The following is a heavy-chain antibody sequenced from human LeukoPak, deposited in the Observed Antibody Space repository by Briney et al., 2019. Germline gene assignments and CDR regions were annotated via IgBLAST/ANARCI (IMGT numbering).Heavy chain of an antibody. CDR3: ARDLGITIFGVAKNWFDP. J-gene: IGHJ5*02. V-gene: IGHV1-46*01. Sequence: ASVKVSCKASGYTFTGYYMHWVRQAPGQGLEWMGIINPSGGSTSYAQKFQGRVTMTRDMSTSTVYMELSSLRSEDTAVYYCARDLGITIFGVAKNWFDPWGQGTLVTVSS. CDR1: GYTFTGYY. D-gene: IGHD3-3*01. CDR2: INPSGGST.